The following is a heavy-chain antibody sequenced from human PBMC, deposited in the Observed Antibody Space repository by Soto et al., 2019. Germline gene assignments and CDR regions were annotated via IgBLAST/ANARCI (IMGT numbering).Heavy chain of an antibody. V-gene: IGHV3-11*01. D-gene: IGHD3-3*01. CDR1: GYTFSDYY. CDR2: IDTSSTKI. J-gene: IGHJ4*02. Sequence: QVQLVESGGDLLKRGGSLRLSCAASGYTFSDYYMSWIRQAPGKGLEWISYIDTSSTKIYYADSVKGRFTISRDNAKNSLYLEMNSLRDEDTAVYYCASHYDMWSGYLSPVDYWGQGTLVTVSS. CDR3: ASHYDMWSGYLSPVDY.